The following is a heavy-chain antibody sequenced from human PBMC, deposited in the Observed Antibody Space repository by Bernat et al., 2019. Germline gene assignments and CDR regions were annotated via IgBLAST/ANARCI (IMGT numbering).Heavy chain of an antibody. CDR3: AKFTYSSSWYYFDN. J-gene: IGHJ4*02. D-gene: IGHD6-13*01. CDR1: GFTFSSYA. CDR2: ISASGTST. V-gene: IGHV3-23*01. Sequence: EVRLLDSGGGLIQPGGSLSLSCVASGFTFSSYAMSWVRQAPGKGLEWVSGISASGTSTDYADSVQGRFTISRDNSENTLYLQMNSLRAEDTALYYCAKFTYSSSWYYFDNWGQGTLVTVSS.